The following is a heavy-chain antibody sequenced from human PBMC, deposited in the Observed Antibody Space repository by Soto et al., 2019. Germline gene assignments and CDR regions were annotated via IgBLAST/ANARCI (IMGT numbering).Heavy chain of an antibody. CDR1: GFTFSSYS. CDR3: AREMGYSSRNDY. V-gene: IGHV3-21*01. Sequence: EVQLVESGGGLVNPGGSLRLSCAASGFTFSSYSMNCVRQAPGKGLEWVSSISSSSSYIYYAGSVKGRFTITRDNAKNALYLQMNGLRADDTAVYYCAREMGYSSRNDYWGQGTLVTVSS. CDR2: ISSSSSYI. D-gene: IGHD6-13*01. J-gene: IGHJ4*02.